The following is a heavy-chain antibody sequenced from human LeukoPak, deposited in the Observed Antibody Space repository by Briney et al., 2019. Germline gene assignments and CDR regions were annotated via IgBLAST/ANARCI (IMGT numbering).Heavy chain of an antibody. CDR3: AAYYYDSSGYYDALDI. V-gene: IGHV1-8*01. D-gene: IGHD3-22*01. CDR1: GYTFTSYD. J-gene: IGHJ3*02. Sequence: ASVKVSCKASGYTFTSYDINWVRQATGQGLEWMGWMNPNSGNTGYAQKFQGRVTMTRNTSISTAYMELSSLRSEDTAVYYCAAYYYDSSGYYDALDIWGQGTMVTVSS. CDR2: MNPNSGNT.